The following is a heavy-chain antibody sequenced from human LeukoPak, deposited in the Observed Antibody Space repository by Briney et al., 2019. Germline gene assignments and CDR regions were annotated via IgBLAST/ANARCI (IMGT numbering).Heavy chain of an antibody. Sequence: SETLSLTCAVYGGSFSGYYWSWIRQPPGEGLEWIGEINHSGSTNYNPSLKSRVTISVDTSKNQFSLKLSSVTAADTAVYYCARVCAVRGHYYYYYMDVWGKGTTVTISS. CDR1: GGSFSGYY. D-gene: IGHD3-10*01. J-gene: IGHJ6*03. CDR3: ARVCAVRGHYYYYYMDV. V-gene: IGHV4-34*01. CDR2: INHSGST.